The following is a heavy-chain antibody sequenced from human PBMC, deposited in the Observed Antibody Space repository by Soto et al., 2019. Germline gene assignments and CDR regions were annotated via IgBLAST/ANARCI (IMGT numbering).Heavy chain of an antibody. V-gene: IGHV1-69*19. D-gene: IGHD3-10*01. Sequence: QVQLVQSGAEMKKPGSSVKVSCQSSGGTFNTYAMNWVRQAPGQGPEWMGDISPMFGAANYAPKFQGRVTITADESTGTSYMQLSSLTSEDTALYFCAREVQVHTPAFGCWGQGTLVTVSS. CDR1: GGTFNTYA. J-gene: IGHJ4*02. CDR3: AREVQVHTPAFGC. CDR2: ISPMFGAA.